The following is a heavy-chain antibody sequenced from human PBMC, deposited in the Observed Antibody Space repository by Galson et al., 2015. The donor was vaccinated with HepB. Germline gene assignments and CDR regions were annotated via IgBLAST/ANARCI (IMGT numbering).Heavy chain of an antibody. Sequence: SVKVSCKASRGTFSSYAISWVRQAPGQGLEWMGRIIPILGIANYAQKFQGRVTITADKSTSTAYMELSSLRSEDTAVYYCAMQLTCGGDCYSGSSPVNFDYWGQGTLVTVSS. CDR2: IIPILGIA. V-gene: IGHV1-69*04. D-gene: IGHD2-21*02. J-gene: IGHJ4*02. CDR3: AMQLTCGGDCYSGSSPVNFDY. CDR1: RGTFSSYA.